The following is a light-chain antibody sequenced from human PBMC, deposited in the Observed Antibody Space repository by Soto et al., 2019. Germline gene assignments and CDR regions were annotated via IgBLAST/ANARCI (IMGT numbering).Light chain of an antibody. CDR3: VLYMGSGISV. CDR2: STN. J-gene: IGLJ3*02. Sequence: QAVVTQEPSFSVSPGGTVTLTCGLNSGSVSTSYYPSWYQQTPGQAPRTLIYSTNTRSSGVPDRFSGSILGNKAALTITGAQSDDESDYYCVLYMGSGISVFGGGTQLNVL. V-gene: IGLV8-61*01. CDR1: SGSVSTSYY.